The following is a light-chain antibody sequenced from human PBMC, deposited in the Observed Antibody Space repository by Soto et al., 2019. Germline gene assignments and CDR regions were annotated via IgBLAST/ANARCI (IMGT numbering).Light chain of an antibody. CDR3: QSYDSSLSGSVV. J-gene: IGLJ2*01. CDR1: SSDVGGYDY. CDR2: EVT. V-gene: IGLV2-8*01. Sequence: QSVLTQPPSASGPPGQSVTISCTGTSSDVGGYDYVSWYQQHPGKAPKLMIYEVTKRPSGVPDRFSGSKSGTSASLAITGLQAEDEADYYCQSYDSSLSGSVVFGGGTKLTVL.